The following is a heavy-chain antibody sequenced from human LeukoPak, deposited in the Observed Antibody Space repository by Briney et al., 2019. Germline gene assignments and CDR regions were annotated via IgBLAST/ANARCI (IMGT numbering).Heavy chain of an antibody. CDR1: GYIFINYG. Sequence: GASVKVSCKASGYIFINYGISWVRQAPGQGLEWMAWTSPYNGSTKYAQKFQGRVTMTTDTYMSTAYMELRSLRSDDTAVYYCARDRHYDAATVFDPWGQGTLVTVSS. CDR3: ARDRHYDAATVFDP. CDR2: TSPYNGST. D-gene: IGHD3-3*01. V-gene: IGHV1-18*01. J-gene: IGHJ5*02.